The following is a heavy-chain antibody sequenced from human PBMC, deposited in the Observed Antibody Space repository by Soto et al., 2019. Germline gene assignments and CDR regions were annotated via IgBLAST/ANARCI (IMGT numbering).Heavy chain of an antibody. CDR1: GFNFAESA. V-gene: IGHV3-9*01. CDR3: AVDVDISPGPSTHFEN. D-gene: IGHD3-9*01. J-gene: IGHJ4*02. CDR2: VTWTGDAV. Sequence: EVHLVESGGGLVQPGRSLRLSCAASGFNFAESAMHWVRQVPGKGLEWVAGVTWTGDAVAYSDSVKGRFTISRDNAKKFLSSQMTRLRPDDTAFYFCAVDVDISPGPSTHFENWGQGTLVTVSS.